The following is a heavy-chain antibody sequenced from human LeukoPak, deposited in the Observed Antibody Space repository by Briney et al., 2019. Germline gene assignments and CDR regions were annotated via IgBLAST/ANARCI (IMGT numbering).Heavy chain of an antibody. CDR2: IRHSDSNT. CDR1: GFTFSSSD. Sequence: GGSLRLSCAASGFTFSSSDMSWVRQAPGSGLEWVSSIRHSDSNTYYADSVMGRFTISRDNSKNTLYLQMNSLSAEDTAVYYCAKRGYDRGGYYGYFDYWGQGTLVTASS. V-gene: IGHV3-23*05. CDR3: AKRGYDRGGYYGYFDY. J-gene: IGHJ4*02. D-gene: IGHD3-22*01.